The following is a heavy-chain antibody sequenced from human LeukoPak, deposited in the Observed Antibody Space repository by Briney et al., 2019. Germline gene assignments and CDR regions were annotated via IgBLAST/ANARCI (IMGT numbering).Heavy chain of an antibody. V-gene: IGHV3-23*01. CDR1: GFTFSNYD. CDR2: ISDSGGST. CDR3: AKDLSRAVAADWFDP. D-gene: IGHD6-19*01. Sequence: GGSLRLSCAASGFTFSNYDMSWVRQAPGKGLEWVSSISDSGGSTYYADSVKGRSTISRDNSKNTLYLQMTNLRAADTAVYYCAKDLSRAVAADWFDPWDQGSLVTVSS. J-gene: IGHJ5*02.